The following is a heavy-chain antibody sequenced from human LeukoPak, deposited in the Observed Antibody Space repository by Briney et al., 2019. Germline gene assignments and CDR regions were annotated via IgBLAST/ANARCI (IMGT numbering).Heavy chain of an antibody. CDR2: ISGTGGRT. V-gene: IGHV3-23*01. CDR3: ARDGYSNYWYLNL. Sequence: GGSLRLSCAASGFAFSSYAMSWVRQAPGKGLEWVSSISGTGGRTYYADSVKGRFTISRDNSKNTLDLQMNSLRADDTAVYYCARDGYSNYWYLNLWGQGTLVTVS. J-gene: IGHJ4*02. D-gene: IGHD6-13*01. CDR1: GFAFSSYA.